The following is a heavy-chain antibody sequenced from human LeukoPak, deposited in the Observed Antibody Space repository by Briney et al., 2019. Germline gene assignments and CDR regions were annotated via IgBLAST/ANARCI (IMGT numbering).Heavy chain of an antibody. CDR2: IYYSGST. Sequence: SETLSLTCTVSGGSISSSSYYWGWIRRPPGKGLEWIGSIYYSGSTYYNPSLKSRVTISVDTSKNQFSLKLSSVTAADTAVYYCAREGTGGGLYYYYGMDVWGQGTTVTVSS. CDR1: GGSISSSSYY. J-gene: IGHJ6*02. CDR3: AREGTGGGLYYYYGMDV. V-gene: IGHV4-39*07. D-gene: IGHD2-8*02.